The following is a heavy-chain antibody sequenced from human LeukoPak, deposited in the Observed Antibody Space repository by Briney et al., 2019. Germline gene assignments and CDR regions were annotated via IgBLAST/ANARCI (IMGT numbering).Heavy chain of an antibody. Sequence: SETLSLTCTVSGGSISSSSYYWGWIRQPPGKGLEWIGSIYYSGSTYYNPSLKSRVTISVDTSKNQFSLKLSSATAADTAVYYCAREAVAVAGTDNNWFDPWGQGTLVTVSS. J-gene: IGHJ5*02. V-gene: IGHV4-39*07. D-gene: IGHD6-19*01. CDR2: IYYSGST. CDR3: AREAVAVAGTDNNWFDP. CDR1: GGSISSSSYY.